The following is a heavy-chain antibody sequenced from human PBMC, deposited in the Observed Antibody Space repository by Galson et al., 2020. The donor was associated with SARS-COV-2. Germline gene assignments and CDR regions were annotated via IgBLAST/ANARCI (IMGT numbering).Heavy chain of an antibody. CDR2: IKQDGSEK. CDR1: GFTFSSYW. V-gene: IGHV3-7*01. CDR3: ASLPGLYYYYGMDV. J-gene: IGHJ6*02. Sequence: GESLKISCAASGFTFSSYWMSWVRQAPGKGLEWVANIKQDGSEKYYVDSVKGRFTISRDNAKNSLYLQMNSLRAEDTAVYYCASLPGLYYYYGMDVWGQGTTVTVSS.